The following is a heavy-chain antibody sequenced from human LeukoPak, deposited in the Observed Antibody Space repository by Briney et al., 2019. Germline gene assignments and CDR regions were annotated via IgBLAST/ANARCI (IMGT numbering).Heavy chain of an antibody. J-gene: IGHJ4*02. Sequence: PGGSLRLSCATSKFKFNNYGMTWLRQAPGKGLEWVSAISGSGGSTYYADSVKGRFTISRDNSKNTLYLQMNSLRAEDTAVYYCAKDPRLGPAAYGADPDYWGQGTLVTVSS. D-gene: IGHD2-2*01. CDR2: ISGSGGST. CDR1: KFKFNNYG. V-gene: IGHV3-23*01. CDR3: AKDPRLGPAAYGADPDY.